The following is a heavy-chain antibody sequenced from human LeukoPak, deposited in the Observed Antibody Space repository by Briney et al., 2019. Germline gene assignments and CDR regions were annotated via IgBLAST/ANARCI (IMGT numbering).Heavy chain of an antibody. D-gene: IGHD6-13*01. CDR2: IKQDGSEK. CDR3: ARGTIAAAGYYYFDY. V-gene: IGHV3-7*04. Sequence: GGSLRLSCAASGFTFSSYWMSWVRQAPGKGREWVANIKQDGSEKYYVDSVKGRFTICRDNAKNSLYLQMNSLRAEDTAVYYCARGTIAAAGYYYFDYWGQGTQVTVSS. J-gene: IGHJ4*02. CDR1: GFTFSSYW.